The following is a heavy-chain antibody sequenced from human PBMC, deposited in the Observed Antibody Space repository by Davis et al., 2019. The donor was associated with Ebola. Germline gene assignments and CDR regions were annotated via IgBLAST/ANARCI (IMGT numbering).Heavy chain of an antibody. J-gene: IGHJ5*02. V-gene: IGHV4-59*08. CDR1: GGSISSYY. CDR3: ARCDIKWFDP. CDR2: IYYSGST. Sequence: PGGSLRLSCTVSGGSISSYYWSWIRQPPGKGLEWIGYIYYSGSTNYNPSLKSRVTISVDTSKNQFSLKLSSVTAADTAVYYCARCDIKWFDPWGQGTLVTVSS. D-gene: IGHD3-9*01.